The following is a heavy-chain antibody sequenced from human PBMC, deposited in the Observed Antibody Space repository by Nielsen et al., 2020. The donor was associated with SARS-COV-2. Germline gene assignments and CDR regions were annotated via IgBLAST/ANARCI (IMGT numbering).Heavy chain of an antibody. CDR3: AREGTYYDFWSGYHYYYGMDV. Sequence: WIRQPPGKGLEWVSAISGSGSTIYYADSVKGRFTISRDNAKNSLYLQMNSLRAEDTAVYYCAREGTYYDFWSGYHYYYGMDVWGQGTTVTVSS. CDR2: ISGSGSTI. J-gene: IGHJ6*02. D-gene: IGHD3-3*01. V-gene: IGHV3-48*03.